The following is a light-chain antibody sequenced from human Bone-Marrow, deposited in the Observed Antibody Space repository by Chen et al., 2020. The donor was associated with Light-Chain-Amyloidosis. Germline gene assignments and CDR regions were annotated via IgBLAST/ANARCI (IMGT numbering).Light chain of an antibody. V-gene: IGLV6-57*01. CDR1: SGSIATNY. J-gene: IGLJ3*02. CDR2: EDD. Sequence: NFMLTQPHSVSESPGKTVIISCTRSSGSIATNYVQWYQQRPGSSPTTVIYEDDQRPSGVPDRFSGSIDRSSNAAALTSSGLKTEDEADYYCQSYQGSSQGVFGGGTKLTVL. CDR3: QSYQGSSQGV.